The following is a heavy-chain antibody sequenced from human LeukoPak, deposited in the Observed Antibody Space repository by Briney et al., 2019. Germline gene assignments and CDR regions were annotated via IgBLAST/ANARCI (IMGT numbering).Heavy chain of an antibody. J-gene: IGHJ6*02. V-gene: IGHV1-69*13. CDR3: ARDMRLITIFGVVGDYYYGMDV. Sequence: ASVKVSCKASGGTFISYAISWVRQAPGQGLEWMGGIIPIFGTANYAQKFQGRVTITADESTSTAYTELSSLRSEDTAVYYCARDMRLITIFGVVGDYYYGMDVWGQGTTVTVSS. CDR2: IIPIFGTA. CDR1: GGTFISYA. D-gene: IGHD3-3*01.